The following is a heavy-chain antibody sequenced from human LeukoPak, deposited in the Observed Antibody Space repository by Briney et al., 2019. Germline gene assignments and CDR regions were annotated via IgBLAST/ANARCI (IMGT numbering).Heavy chain of an antibody. CDR2: MNPNSGNT. CDR3: AKQYYDFWSGYYSPSHY. J-gene: IGHJ4*02. D-gene: IGHD3-3*01. CDR1: GYTFTSYD. V-gene: IGHV1-8*01. Sequence: ASVKVSCKASGYTFTSYDINWVRQAAGQGLEWMGWMNPNSGNTVYAQKFQGRVTITRNTSISTAYMELSSLRAEDTAVYYCAKQYYDFWSGYYSPSHYWGQGTLVTVSS.